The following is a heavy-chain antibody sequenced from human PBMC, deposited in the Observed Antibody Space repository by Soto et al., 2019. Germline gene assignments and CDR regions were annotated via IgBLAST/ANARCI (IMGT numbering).Heavy chain of an antibody. J-gene: IGHJ5*02. CDR3: ARQPYDSSGYYYGA. Sequence: QLQLQESGPGLVKPSETLSLTCTVSAGSISRSNYYWGWIRQPPGKGLEWIGSMDSRGNTYYNPSLKRRGTISVDTSKNQFSLKLTSVTAADTAVYYCARQPYDSSGYYYGAWGQGTLVTVSS. D-gene: IGHD3-22*01. CDR1: AGSISRSNYY. CDR2: MDSRGNT. V-gene: IGHV4-39*01.